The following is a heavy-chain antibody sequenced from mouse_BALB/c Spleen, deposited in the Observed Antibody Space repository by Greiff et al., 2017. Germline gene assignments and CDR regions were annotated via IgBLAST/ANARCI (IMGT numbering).Heavy chain of an antibody. CDR1: GFTFSSFG. CDR2: ISSGSSTI. D-gene: IGHD5-1*01. V-gene: IGHV5-17*02. J-gene: IGHJ1*01. Sequence: LVESGGGLVQPGGSRKLSCAASGFTFSSFGMHWVRQAPEKGLEWVAYISSGSSTIYYADTVKGRFTISRDNPKNTLFLQMTSLRSEDTAMYYCARRSPYRYWYFDVWGAGTTVTVSS. CDR3: ARRSPYRYWYFDV.